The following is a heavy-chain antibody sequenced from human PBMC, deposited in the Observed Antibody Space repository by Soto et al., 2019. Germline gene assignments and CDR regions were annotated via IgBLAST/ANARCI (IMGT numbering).Heavy chain of an antibody. D-gene: IGHD4-17*01. V-gene: IGHV3-30-3*01. CDR2: ISYDGSNK. CDR3: ARHYGDYAYYYYGMDV. Sequence: GGSLRLSCAASGFTFSSYAMHWVRQAPGKGLEWVAVISYDGSNKYYADSVKGRFTISRDNSKNTLYLQMNSLRAEDTAVYYCARHYGDYAYYYYGMDVWGQGTTVTVSS. CDR1: GFTFSSYA. J-gene: IGHJ6*02.